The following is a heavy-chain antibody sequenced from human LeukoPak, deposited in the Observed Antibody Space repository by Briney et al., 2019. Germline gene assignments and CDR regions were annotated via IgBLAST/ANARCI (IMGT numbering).Heavy chain of an antibody. D-gene: IGHD3-22*01. CDR3: ARDKGYYYDSSGNDAFDI. J-gene: IGHJ3*02. V-gene: IGHV4-4*07. Sequence: PSETLSLTCTVSGGSISSYYWSWIRQPAGKGLEWIGRIYTSGSTNYNPSLKSRVTMSVDTSKNQFSLKLSSVTAADTAVYYCARDKGYYYDSSGNDAFDIWGQGTMVTVSS. CDR2: IYTSGST. CDR1: GGSISSYY.